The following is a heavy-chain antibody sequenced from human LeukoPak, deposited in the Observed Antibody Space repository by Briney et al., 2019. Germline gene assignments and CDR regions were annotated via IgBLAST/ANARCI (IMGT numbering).Heavy chain of an antibody. Sequence: ASVKVSCKASGYTFTGYYMHWVRQAPGQGLEWMGWINPNSGGTSYAQKFQGRATMTRDTSISTAYMELSRLRSDDTAVYYCARDFEGREYHNWFDPWGQGTLVTVSS. V-gene: IGHV1-2*02. CDR1: GYTFTGYY. D-gene: IGHD3-10*01. CDR2: INPNSGGT. CDR3: ARDFEGREYHNWFDP. J-gene: IGHJ5*02.